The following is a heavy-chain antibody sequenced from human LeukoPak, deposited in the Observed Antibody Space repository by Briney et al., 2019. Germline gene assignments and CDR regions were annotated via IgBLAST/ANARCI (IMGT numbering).Heavy chain of an antibody. CDR2: ISSSGSTI. CDR1: GFTFSSYE. J-gene: IGHJ6*02. V-gene: IGHV3-48*03. Sequence: PGGSLRLSCAASGFTFSSYEMNWVRQAPGEGLEWVSYISSSGSTIYYADSVKGRFTISRDNAKNSLYLQMNSLRAEDTAVYYCARDRPPYYYGMDVWGQGTTVTVSS. CDR3: ARDRPPYYYGMDV.